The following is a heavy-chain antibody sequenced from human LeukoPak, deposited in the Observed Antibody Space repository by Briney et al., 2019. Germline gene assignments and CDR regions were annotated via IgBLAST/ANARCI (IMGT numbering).Heavy chain of an antibody. CDR3: ASVSSSWYAAFDY. CDR1: GGSISSGGYY. CDR2: IYYSGST. Sequence: SETLSLTCTVSGGSISSGGYYWSWIRQHPGKGLEWIGYIYYSGSTYFNPSLKSRVTISVDTSKNQFSLKLSSVTAADTAVYYCASVSSSWYAAFDYWGQGTLVTVSS. D-gene: IGHD6-13*01. J-gene: IGHJ4*02. V-gene: IGHV4-31*03.